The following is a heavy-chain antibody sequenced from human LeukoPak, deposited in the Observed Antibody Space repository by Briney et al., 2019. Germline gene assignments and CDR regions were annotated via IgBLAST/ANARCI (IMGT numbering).Heavy chain of an antibody. D-gene: IGHD1-1*01. V-gene: IGHV4-59*01. CDR1: GGSISSYF. CDR3: ARGGSTGTNLNWVDP. CDR2: IYYSGST. J-gene: IGHJ5*02. Sequence: SETLSLTCTVSGGSISSYFWSWIRQPPGKGLEWIGYIYYSGSTNYNPSLKSRVTISVDTSKNQFSLKLSSVTAADTAVYYCARGGSTGTNLNWVDPWGQGTLVTVSS.